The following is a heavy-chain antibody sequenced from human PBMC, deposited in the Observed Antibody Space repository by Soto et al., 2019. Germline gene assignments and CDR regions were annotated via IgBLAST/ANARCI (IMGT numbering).Heavy chain of an antibody. V-gene: IGHV3-23*01. Sequence: GGSLRLSCAASGFTFSTYAMSWVRQAPGKGLEWVSVISGSGRSAYYADSVKGRFTISRDNSKNTLFLQMNSLRAEDTAIYYCCVSDYIITFGGVVVTRGYGMDLWGQGTTVTVSS. CDR1: GFTFSTYA. D-gene: IGHD3-16*02. J-gene: IGHJ6*02. CDR2: ISGSGRSA. CDR3: CVSDYIITFGGVVVTRGYGMDL.